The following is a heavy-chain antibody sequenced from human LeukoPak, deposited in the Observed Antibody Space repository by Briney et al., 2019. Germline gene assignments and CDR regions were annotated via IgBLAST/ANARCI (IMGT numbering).Heavy chain of an antibody. J-gene: IGHJ4*02. D-gene: IGHD3-22*01. CDR1: GGSISSYY. V-gene: IGHV4-4*07. CDR3: ARAARYYETSNFDY. CDR2: IYTSGST. Sequence: PSETLSLTCTVSGGSISSYYWSWIRQPAGKGLEWIGRIYTSGSTNYNPSLKSRVTMSVDTSKNQFSLKLSSVTAADPAVYYCARAARYYETSNFDYWGQGTLVTVSS.